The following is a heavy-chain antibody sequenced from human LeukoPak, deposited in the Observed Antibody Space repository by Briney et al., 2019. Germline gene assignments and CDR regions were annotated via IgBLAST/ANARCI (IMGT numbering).Heavy chain of an antibody. J-gene: IGHJ5*02. CDR3: ARVRYYYDSTNWFDP. CDR1: GGSISSGGYY. D-gene: IGHD3-22*01. V-gene: IGHV4-31*03. CDR2: IYYSGST. Sequence: PSETLSLTCTVSGGSISSGGYYWSWIRQHPGKGLGWIGYIYYSGSTYYNPSLKSRVTISVDTSKNQFSLKLSSVTAADTAVYYCARVRYYYDSTNWFDPWGQGTLVTVSS.